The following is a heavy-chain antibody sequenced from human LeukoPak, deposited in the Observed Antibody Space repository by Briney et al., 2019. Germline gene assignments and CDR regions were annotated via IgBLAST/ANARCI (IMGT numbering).Heavy chain of an antibody. CDR3: ARWVRGVIIDY. Sequence: SETLSLTCTVSGGSISSNSYYWGWIRQPPGKGLEWIGSIFYSGSTYYNPSLKSRVTISVDTSKNQFSLKLSSVTAADTAVYYCARWVRGVIIDYWGQGTLVTVSS. CDR1: GGSISSNSYY. V-gene: IGHV4-39*07. J-gene: IGHJ4*02. CDR2: IFYSGST. D-gene: IGHD3-10*01.